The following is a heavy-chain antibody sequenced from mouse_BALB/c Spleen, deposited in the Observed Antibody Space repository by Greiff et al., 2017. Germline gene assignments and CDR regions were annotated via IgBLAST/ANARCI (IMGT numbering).Heavy chain of an antibody. CDR1: GYSITSDYA. Sequence: EVNLVESGPGLVKPSQSLSLTCTVTGYSITSDYAWNWIRQFPGNKLEWMGYISYSGSTSYNPSLKSRISITRDTSKNQFFLQLNSVTTEDTATYYCARGNWRYEGAMDYWGQGTSVTVSS. CDR2: ISYSGST. D-gene: IGHD2-14*01. J-gene: IGHJ4*01. CDR3: ARGNWRYEGAMDY. V-gene: IGHV3-2*02.